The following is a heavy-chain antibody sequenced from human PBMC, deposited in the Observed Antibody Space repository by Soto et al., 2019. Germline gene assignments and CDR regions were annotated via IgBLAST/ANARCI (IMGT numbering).Heavy chain of an antibody. V-gene: IGHV1-18*01. CDR2: ISAYNGNT. D-gene: IGHD3-10*01. Sequence: ASVKVSCKASGYTFTSYGISWVRQAPGQGLEWMGWISAYNGNTNYAQKFQGRVTITRDTSASTAYMEMSSLRSDDTAVDYCARGGPPITYWGGGTLVTVS. CDR1: GYTFTSYG. J-gene: IGHJ4*02. CDR3: ARGGPPITY.